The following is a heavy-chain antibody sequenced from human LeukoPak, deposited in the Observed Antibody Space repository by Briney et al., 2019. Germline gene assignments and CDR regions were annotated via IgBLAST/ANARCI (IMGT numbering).Heavy chain of an antibody. CDR1: GGSFSGYY. Sequence: NTSETLSLTCAVYGGSFSGYYWNWIRQTPGKGLEWIGEINESGTTNYNPSRKSRVTISADTSKNQFSLKLRSLTAADTAVYYCARRVRGYSNDSLRIWFDPWGQGTLVTVSS. V-gene: IGHV4-34*01. J-gene: IGHJ5*02. CDR2: INESGTT. D-gene: IGHD5-18*01. CDR3: ARRVRGYSNDSLRIWFDP.